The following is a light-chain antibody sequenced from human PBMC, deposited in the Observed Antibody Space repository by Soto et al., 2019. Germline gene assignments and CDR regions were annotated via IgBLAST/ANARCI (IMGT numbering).Light chain of an antibody. J-gene: IGLJ3*02. CDR1: SSDVGGYNY. Sequence: QSVLTQSASVSGSPGQSITISCTGTSSDVGGYNYVPWYQQHPGKAPKLIIYDVSNRPSGVSTRFSGSKSGNTASLTISGLQAEDEADYSCSSYTSTSSWVFGGGTKLTVL. CDR2: DVS. CDR3: SSYTSTSSWV. V-gene: IGLV2-14*01.